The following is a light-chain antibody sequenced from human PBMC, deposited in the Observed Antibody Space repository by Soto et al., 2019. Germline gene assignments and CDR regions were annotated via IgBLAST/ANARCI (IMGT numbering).Light chain of an antibody. Sequence: DIQMTQSPSSLSASVGDRVTITCRASQGISNYLAWYQQKPGKVPKLLIYAASTLQSGVPSRFSGSGSGTDFTLTISSLQPEDGATYYCQKYNSASGFTFGPGTKVDIK. CDR2: AAS. J-gene: IGKJ3*01. CDR1: QGISNY. V-gene: IGKV1-27*01. CDR3: QKYNSASGFT.